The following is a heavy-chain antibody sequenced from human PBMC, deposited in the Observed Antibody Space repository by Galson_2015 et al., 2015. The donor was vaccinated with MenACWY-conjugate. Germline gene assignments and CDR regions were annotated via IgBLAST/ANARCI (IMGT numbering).Heavy chain of an antibody. CDR3: ARLGGNYRTTSHFDY. D-gene: IGHD1-26*01. Sequence: SLRLSCAASGFTFSTYWTHWVRQAPGKGLVWVSRINSDRRSTSYADSVKGRFTISRDNAKNTLYLQMNSLRAEDTAVYYCARLGGNYRTTSHFDYWGQGTLVTVSS. CDR2: INSDRRST. J-gene: IGHJ4*02. CDR1: GFTFSTYW. V-gene: IGHV3-74*01.